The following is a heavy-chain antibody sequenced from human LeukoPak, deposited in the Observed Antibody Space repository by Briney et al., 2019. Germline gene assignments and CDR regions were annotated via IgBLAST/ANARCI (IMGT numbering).Heavy chain of an antibody. V-gene: IGHV1-2*02. Sequence: GASVKVSCKASGYTFTGYYMHWVRQAPGQGLEWMGWINPNSGGTNYAQKFQGRVTMTRDTSISTAYMELSRLRSDDTAVYYCATSTIFGVVIHYYYYYMDVWGKGTTVTVSS. CDR3: ATSTIFGVVIHYYYYYMDV. D-gene: IGHD3-3*01. CDR1: GYTFTGYY. CDR2: INPNSGGT. J-gene: IGHJ6*03.